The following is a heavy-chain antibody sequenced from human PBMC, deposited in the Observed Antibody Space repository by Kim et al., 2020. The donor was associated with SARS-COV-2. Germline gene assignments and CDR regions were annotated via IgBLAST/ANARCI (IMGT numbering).Heavy chain of an antibody. J-gene: IGHJ4*02. V-gene: IGHV4-34*01. CDR3: ARGGPGY. Sequence: SETLSLTCAVYGGSFSGYQWSWIRQSPGKGLEWIGQINDSGSTNSNPSLKSRVTISVDTSKNQFSLKLTSVTAADTAVYYCARGGPGYWGQGTLVTVSS. CDR1: GGSFSGYQ. CDR2: INDSGST.